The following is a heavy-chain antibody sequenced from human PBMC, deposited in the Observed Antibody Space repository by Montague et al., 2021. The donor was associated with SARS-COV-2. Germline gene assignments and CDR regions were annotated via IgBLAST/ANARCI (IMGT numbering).Heavy chain of an antibody. V-gene: IGHV4-39*01. D-gene: IGHD1-26*01. Sequence: SETLSLTCAVSGGSISSSSYYWGWIRQPPGKGLEWIGSIHYSGSTYYNPSLKSRVSISVDTSKNQFSLKLSSVTAEDTAVYYCARWWDTVYYYYGMDVWGPATTVPVSS. CDR1: GGSISSSSYY. CDR2: IHYSGST. CDR3: ARWWDTVYYYYGMDV. J-gene: IGHJ6*02.